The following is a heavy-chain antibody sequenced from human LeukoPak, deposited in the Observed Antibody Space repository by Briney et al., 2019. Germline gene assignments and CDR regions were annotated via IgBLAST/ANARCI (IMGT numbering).Heavy chain of an antibody. Sequence: SVTVSCKASGGTFSSYAISWVRPAPGQGREWMGWVIPIFCTANHAQKFQDTGTLTTDESTSTAYMELSSLRSEDTAVYYCASYGVVSDRFYFDYWGQGTLVTVSS. CDR3: ASYGVVSDRFYFDY. J-gene: IGHJ4*02. CDR2: VIPIFCTA. CDR1: GGTFSSYA. V-gene: IGHV1-69*05. D-gene: IGHD3-10*01.